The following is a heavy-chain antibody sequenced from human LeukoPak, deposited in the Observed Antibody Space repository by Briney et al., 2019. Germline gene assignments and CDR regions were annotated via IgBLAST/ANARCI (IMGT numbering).Heavy chain of an antibody. CDR2: TYYSGST. Sequence: SETLSLTCTVSGGSISSYYWSWIRQPPGKGLEWIGYTYYSGSTNYNPSLKSRVTMSVDTSKNQFSLKLSSVTAADTAVYYCARSVRDGFRYYFDYWGQGTLVTVSS. J-gene: IGHJ4*02. CDR1: GGSISSYY. V-gene: IGHV4-59*12. CDR3: ARSVRDGFRYYFDY. D-gene: IGHD5-12*01.